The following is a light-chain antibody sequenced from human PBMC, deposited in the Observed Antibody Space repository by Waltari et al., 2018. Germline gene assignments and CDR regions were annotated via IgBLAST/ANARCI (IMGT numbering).Light chain of an antibody. CDR2: EVN. CDR3: CSYAGSHTWV. V-gene: IGLV2-23*02. J-gene: IGLJ3*02. Sequence: QSALTQPASVSESPGQSITISCTGTSSDVGNYDLVSWYLHNPGKAPNLILYEVNKRPSGVSNRFSGPKSGNTASLTISGLQAEDEADYFCCSYAGSHTWVFGGGTKVTVL. CDR1: SSDVGNYDL.